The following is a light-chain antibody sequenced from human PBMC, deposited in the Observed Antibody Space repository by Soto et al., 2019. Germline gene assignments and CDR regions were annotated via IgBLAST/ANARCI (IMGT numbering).Light chain of an antibody. Sequence: QSALTQPASVSGSPGQSITISCTGTSNEIGTYRYVSWYQQHPGKVPKLIIFEVSDRPSGVSHRFSGSKSGNTASLTISGIQAEDEADYYCTSYTTSSTLVFGGGTKLTVL. V-gene: IGLV2-14*01. CDR2: EVS. J-gene: IGLJ3*02. CDR1: SNEIGTYRY. CDR3: TSYTTSSTLV.